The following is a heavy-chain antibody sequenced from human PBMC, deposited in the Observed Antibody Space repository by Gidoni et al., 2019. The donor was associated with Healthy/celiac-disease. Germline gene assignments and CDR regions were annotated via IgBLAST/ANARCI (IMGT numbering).Heavy chain of an antibody. V-gene: IGHV3-15*01. D-gene: IGHD1-26*01. CDR2: IKSKTDGGTT. CDR1: GFPFSHSW. J-gene: IGHJ6*02. CDR3: TTVLYSGSYSYYYYYGMDV. Sequence: EVQLVESGGGLVKPGGSLRLSCAASGFPFSHSWMSWVRQAPGKGREWLGRIKSKTDGGTTDYAAPVKGRFTISRDDSKNTLYLQMNSLKTEDTAVYYCTTVLYSGSYSYYYYYGMDVWGQGTTVTVSS.